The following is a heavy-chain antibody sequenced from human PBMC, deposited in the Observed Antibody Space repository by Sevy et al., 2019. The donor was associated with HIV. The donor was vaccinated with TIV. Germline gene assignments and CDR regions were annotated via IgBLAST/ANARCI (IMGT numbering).Heavy chain of an antibody. J-gene: IGHJ5*02. Sequence: SETLSLTCTVSGDSISSSSYYWGWIRQPPGKGLEWIGSVYYTGISFYTPSLKSRVTISVDTSKNQFSLRRTSVTAADTAVYYCARRRSGSSSGRWFDPWGQGALVTVSS. V-gene: IGHV4-39*01. CDR3: ARRRSGSSSGRWFDP. CDR1: GDSISSSSYY. CDR2: VYYTGIS. D-gene: IGHD6-6*01.